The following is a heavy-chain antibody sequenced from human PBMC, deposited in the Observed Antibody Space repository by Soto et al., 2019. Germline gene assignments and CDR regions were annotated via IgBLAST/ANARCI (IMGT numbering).Heavy chain of an antibody. D-gene: IGHD1-1*01. V-gene: IGHV1-46*01. CDR2: INPSGGST. CDR3: ARVWGYMGWNDDGYYFDY. CDR1: GYTFTSYY. Sequence: RASVKVSCKASGYTFTSYYMHWVRQAPGQGLEWMGIINPSGGSTSYAQKFQGRVTMTRDTSTSTVYMELSSLRSEDTAVYYCARVWGYMGWNDDGYYFDYSGQVTMVTVSS. J-gene: IGHJ4*02.